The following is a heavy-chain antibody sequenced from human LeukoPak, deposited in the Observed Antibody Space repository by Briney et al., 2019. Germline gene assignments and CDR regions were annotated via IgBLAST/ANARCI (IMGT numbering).Heavy chain of an antibody. CDR1: GFSLTTYG. CDR2: MRSDGTSK. J-gene: IGHJ5*02. Sequence: QPGGSLRLSCVASGFSLTTYGMLWVRQAPGKGLQWVAFMRSDGTSKYYGDSVEGRFTISRDNSKSTLYLLMNSLSAEDTGIYYGAKDRPIKGGFDPWGQGTPVTVSS. V-gene: IGHV3-30*02. CDR3: AKDRPIKGGFDP. D-gene: IGHD3-16*01.